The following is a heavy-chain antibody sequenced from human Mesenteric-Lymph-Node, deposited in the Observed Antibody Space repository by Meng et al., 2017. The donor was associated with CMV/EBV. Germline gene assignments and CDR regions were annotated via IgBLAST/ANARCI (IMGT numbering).Heavy chain of an antibody. D-gene: IGHD5-18*01. Sequence: GESLKISCAASGFTFNTYSMDWVRQAPGKGLEWVSSISSSSTYIYYADSVKGRFTISRDNAKNSLYLQMNSLRAEDTAVYYCARLDGYTLPDYWGQGTLVTVSS. CDR1: GFTFNTYS. J-gene: IGHJ4*02. V-gene: IGHV3-21*04. CDR3: ARLDGYTLPDY. CDR2: ISSSSTYI.